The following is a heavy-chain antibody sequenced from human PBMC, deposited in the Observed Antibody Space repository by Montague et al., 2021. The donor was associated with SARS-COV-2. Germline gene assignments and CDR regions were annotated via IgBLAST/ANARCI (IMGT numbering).Heavy chain of an antibody. V-gene: IGHV3-66*01. Sequence: SLRLSCPASGFIVSSTYMNWVRQAPGKGLEWVSILFSGGNTFYADSVRGRFTISRDNSKNTLYLQMNSLRVDDTAVYSCAILPGTIVDYFGMDVWGKGTTVTVSS. CDR3: AILPGTIVDYFGMDV. J-gene: IGHJ6*04. CDR2: LFSGGNT. CDR1: GFIVSSTY. D-gene: IGHD1-1*01.